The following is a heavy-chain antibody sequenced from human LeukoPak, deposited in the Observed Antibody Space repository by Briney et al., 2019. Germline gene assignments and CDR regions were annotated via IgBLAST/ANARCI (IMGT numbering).Heavy chain of an antibody. D-gene: IGHD3-22*01. V-gene: IGHV3-11*01. CDR1: GFTFSDYY. Sequence: GGSLRLSCAASGFTFSDYYMSWIRQAPGKGLEWVSYISSSGSTIYYADSVKGRFTISRDNAKNSLYLQMNSLRAEDTAVYYWARDLPTRVITHNGSNPWGKGTWVTVSS. J-gene: IGHJ5*02. CDR3: ARDLPTRVITHNGSNP. CDR2: ISSSGSTI.